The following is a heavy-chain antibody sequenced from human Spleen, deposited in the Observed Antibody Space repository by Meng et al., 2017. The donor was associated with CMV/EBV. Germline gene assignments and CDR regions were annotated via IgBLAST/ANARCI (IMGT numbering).Heavy chain of an antibody. CDR2: LSYRGST. CDR1: GGSVSIGSYS. V-gene: IGHV4-61*01. D-gene: IGHD2-2*01. Sequence: VSGGSVSIGSYSWSRIRQPPGKGREWIGHLSYRGSTKHDPAGKSRVPISVDMSKNQFPLKLGSGTAADTAVYYRARIVVPGGWFDPWRQGTLVTVSS. CDR3: ARIVVPGGWFDP. J-gene: IGHJ5*02.